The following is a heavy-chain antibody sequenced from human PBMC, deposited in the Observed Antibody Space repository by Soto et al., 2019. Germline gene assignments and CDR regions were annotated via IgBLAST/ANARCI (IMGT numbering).Heavy chain of an antibody. V-gene: IGHV1-24*01. J-gene: IGHJ4*02. CDR2: FDPEDGET. CDR3: ATGAFHSSGWYWGGRYRRAFDY. CDR1: GYTLTELS. D-gene: IGHD6-19*01. Sequence: ASVKVSCKVSGYTLTELSMHWVRQAPGKGLEWMGGFDPEDGETIYAQKFQGRVTMTEDTSTDTAYMELSSLRSEDTAVYYCATGAFHSSGWYWGGRYRRAFDYWGQGTLVTVSS.